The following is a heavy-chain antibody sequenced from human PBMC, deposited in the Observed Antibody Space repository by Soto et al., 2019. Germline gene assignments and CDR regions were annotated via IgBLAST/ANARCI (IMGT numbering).Heavy chain of an antibody. Sequence: GWSLRLSCAASRFTFSCRGMRWVRQAPGKKLEWVSTIRNSGGITYYADSMKGRFTISRDNSTNTLYLQMNSLRAEDSAVYYCAKDPDIYMGTCPDYWGQGTLVTVSS. D-gene: IGHD5-18*01. V-gene: IGHV3-23*01. J-gene: IGHJ4*02. CDR1: RFTFSCRG. CDR2: IRNSGGIT. CDR3: AKDPDIYMGTCPDY.